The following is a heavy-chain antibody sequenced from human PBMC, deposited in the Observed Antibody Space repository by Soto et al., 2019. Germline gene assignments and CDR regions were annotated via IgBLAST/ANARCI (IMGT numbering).Heavy chain of an antibody. CDR3: ATWHEREHAYDI. V-gene: IGHV3-53*01. CDR2: LYDLDGS. Sequence: GGSLRLSCAAFGFTISGKKYVAWVRQAPGKGLEWVSALYDLDGSFYAASVKGRFTTSSDSSKTTVYLQMNDLRPDDTAVYYCATWHEREHAYDIWGQGTTVTVSS. CDR1: GFTISGKKY. D-gene: IGHD1-1*01. J-gene: IGHJ3*02.